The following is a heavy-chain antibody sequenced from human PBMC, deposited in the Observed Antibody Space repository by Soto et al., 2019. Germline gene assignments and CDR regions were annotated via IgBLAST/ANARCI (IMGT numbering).Heavy chain of an antibody. Sequence: ASVKVSCKASGYTFTSDYMHWVRQAPGQGLEWMGIINPSGGSTSYAQKFRGRVTMTRDTSTSTVYMELISLRSEDTAVYYCARVYCSGGSCYGIDSWGQGTLVTVSS. D-gene: IGHD2-15*01. CDR3: ARVYCSGGSCYGIDS. CDR2: INPSGGST. V-gene: IGHV1-46*01. CDR1: GYTFTSDY. J-gene: IGHJ4*02.